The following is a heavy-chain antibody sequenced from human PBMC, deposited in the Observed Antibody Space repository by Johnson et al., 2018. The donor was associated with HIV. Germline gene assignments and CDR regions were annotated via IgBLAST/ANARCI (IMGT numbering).Heavy chain of an antibody. Sequence: VLLVESGGGLVQPGGSLRLSCAASGITVGTNYMSWVRQAPGKGLEWVSVIFSVGDVYYADSVKARVTISRDNSKNMVYLQMNSLRPEDTAVYYCARDGRDLVRRGSFDVWGHGTVVTVSS. CDR1: GITVGTNY. J-gene: IGHJ3*01. CDR2: IFSVGDV. D-gene: IGHD3-9*01. V-gene: IGHV3-66*02. CDR3: ARDGRDLVRRGSFDV.